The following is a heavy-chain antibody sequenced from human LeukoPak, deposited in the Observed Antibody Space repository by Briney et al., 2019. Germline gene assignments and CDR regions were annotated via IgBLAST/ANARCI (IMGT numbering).Heavy chain of an antibody. Sequence: ASVKVSCKASGYTFTSYYMHWVRQAPGQGLEWMGIINPSGGSTSYAQKFQGRVTMTRDMSTSTVYMELSSLRSEDRAVYYCARVPLLYYYDSSGYHDYWGQGTLVTVSS. CDR3: ARVPLLYYYDSSGYHDY. J-gene: IGHJ4*02. CDR1: GYTFTSYY. D-gene: IGHD3-22*01. V-gene: IGHV1-46*01. CDR2: INPSGGST.